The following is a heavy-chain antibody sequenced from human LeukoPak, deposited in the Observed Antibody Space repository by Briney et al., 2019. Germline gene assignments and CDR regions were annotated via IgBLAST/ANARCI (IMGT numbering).Heavy chain of an antibody. CDR2: IIPILGIA. CDR1: GGTFISYA. Sequence: ASVTVSFKASGGTFISYAISWVRQAPGQGLEWMGRIIPILGIANYAQKFQGGVTITADKSTSTAYMELSSLRSEDTAVYYCARAVTMVRGGSYGMDVWGQGTTVTVSS. J-gene: IGHJ6*02. V-gene: IGHV1-69*10. D-gene: IGHD3-10*01. CDR3: ARAVTMVRGGSYGMDV.